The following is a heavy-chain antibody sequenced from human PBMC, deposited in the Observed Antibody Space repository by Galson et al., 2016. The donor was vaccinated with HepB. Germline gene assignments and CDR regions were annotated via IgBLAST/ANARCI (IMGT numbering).Heavy chain of an antibody. CDR2: ISGDTNYI. V-gene: IGHV3-21*01. CDR1: GFSFSTYS. D-gene: IGHD2-2*02. Sequence: SLRLSCAASGFSFSTYSMHWVRQAPGKGLEWVSSISGDTNYIYYADSVKGRFTISRDNAKNSLYLQMNSPRAEDTAVYYCASSQRVGDPNCSSISCYIDYWGQGTLVTVSS. CDR3: ASSQRVGDPNCSSISCYIDY. J-gene: IGHJ4*02.